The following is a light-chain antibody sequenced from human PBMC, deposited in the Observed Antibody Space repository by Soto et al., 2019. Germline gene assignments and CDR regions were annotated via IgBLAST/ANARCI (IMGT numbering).Light chain of an antibody. V-gene: IGKV3D-15*01. CDR2: GAS. Sequence: EIVMTQSPVTLSVSPGERATLSCSASQFVSSNLAWYQQQPGQAPRLLIYGASPRATGIPARFSGSGSGTEFTLTISNLQSEDFAVYFCQQYHNWPPITFGQGTRLEIK. CDR1: QFVSSN. J-gene: IGKJ5*01. CDR3: QQYHNWPPIT.